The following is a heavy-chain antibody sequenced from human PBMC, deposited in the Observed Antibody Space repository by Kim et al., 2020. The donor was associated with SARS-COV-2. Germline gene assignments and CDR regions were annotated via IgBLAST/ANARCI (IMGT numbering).Heavy chain of an antibody. V-gene: IGHV3-9*01. J-gene: IGHJ5*02. Sequence: GGSLRLSCAASGFTFDGYAMHWVRQAPGKGLEWVSGISGSSGSIGYADSVKGRFTISRDNAKNSLYLQMNSLRAEDTAVYYCAKGPDNCSYRLPGFVPWGPGTLRTASS. D-gene: IGHD1-7*01. CDR2: ISGSSGSI. CDR1: GFTFDGYA. CDR3: AKGPDNCSYRLPGFVP.